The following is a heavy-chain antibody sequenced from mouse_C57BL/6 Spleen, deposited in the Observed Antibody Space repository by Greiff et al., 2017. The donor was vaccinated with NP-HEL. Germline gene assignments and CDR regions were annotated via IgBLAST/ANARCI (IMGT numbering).Heavy chain of an antibody. CDR1: GFNIKNTY. V-gene: IGHV14-3*01. J-gene: IGHJ4*01. Sequence: VHVKQSVAELVRPGASVKLSCTASGFNIKNTYMHWVKQRPEQGLEWIGRIDPANGNTKYAPKFQGKATITADTSSNTAYLQLSSLTSEDTAIYYCADGNYVDAMDYWGQGTSVTVSS. D-gene: IGHD2-1*01. CDR2: IDPANGNT. CDR3: ADGNYVDAMDY.